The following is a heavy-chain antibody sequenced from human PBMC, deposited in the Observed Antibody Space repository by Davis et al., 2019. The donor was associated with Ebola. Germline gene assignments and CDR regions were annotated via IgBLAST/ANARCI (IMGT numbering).Heavy chain of an antibody. CDR2: ISSSSSTI. CDR3: AKGWGSSGWYYFDY. CDR1: GFTFSDYY. J-gene: IGHJ4*02. V-gene: IGHV3-11*01. D-gene: IGHD6-19*01. Sequence: GESLKISCAASGFTFSDYYMTWIRQAPAKGLEWVSYISSSSSTIYYADSVKGRFTISRDNSKNTLYLQMNSLRAEDTAVYYCAKGWGSSGWYYFDYWGQGTLVTVSS.